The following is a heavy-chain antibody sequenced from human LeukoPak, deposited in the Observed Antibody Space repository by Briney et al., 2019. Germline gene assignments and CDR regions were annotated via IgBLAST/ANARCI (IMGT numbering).Heavy chain of an antibody. CDR3: ARDYPPD. J-gene: IGHJ4*02. CDR2: INSDGKTT. Sequence: GGSLRLSCAASGFTFSNSWMHWVRQAPGKGLVWVSRINSDGKTTTYADSVKGRFTISRDNAQNTLYLQMDSLSAEDTAVYYCARDYPPDWGQGTLVTVSA. V-gene: IGHV3-74*01. CDR1: GFTFSNSW.